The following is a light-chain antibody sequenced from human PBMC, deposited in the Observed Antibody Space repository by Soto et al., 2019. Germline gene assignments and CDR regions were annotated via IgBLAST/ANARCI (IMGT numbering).Light chain of an antibody. CDR3: QHGGKWPPIT. Sequence: ESVLTQSPATLSLSPGERATLSCRASQSVSSDLAWYQQRPGQAPRLLIYDASSRATGIPARFSGSGSGTDFTLTISSLEPEDVAVYYCQHGGKWPPITFGQGTRLEIK. CDR2: DAS. V-gene: IGKV3-11*01. CDR1: QSVSSD. J-gene: IGKJ5*01.